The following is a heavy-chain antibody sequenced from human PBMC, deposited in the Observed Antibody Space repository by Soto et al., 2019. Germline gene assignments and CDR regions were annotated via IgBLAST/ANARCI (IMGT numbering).Heavy chain of an antibody. Sequence: SETLSLTCAVSCDSISRSYWWSWVRQLPGKGLEWIGEIYHSGSTIYNPSLQSRVTLSVDKSKNEFSLKMSSVTDADTAVYYCTSKFGQLLADAFDIRGQGTMVTVSS. D-gene: IGHD3-10*01. J-gene: IGHJ3*02. CDR2: IYHSGST. CDR1: CDSISRSYW. CDR3: TSKFGQLLADAFDI. V-gene: IGHV4-4*02.